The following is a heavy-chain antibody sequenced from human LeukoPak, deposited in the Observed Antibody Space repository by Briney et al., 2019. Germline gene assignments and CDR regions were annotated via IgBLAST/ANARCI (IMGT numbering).Heavy chain of an antibody. CDR1: GASISSSSYY. V-gene: IGHV4-39*07. CDR2: IYYSGST. J-gene: IGHJ3*02. CDR3: ARVARIAGAFDI. Sequence: PSETLSLTCTVSGASISSSSYYWGWIRQPPGKGLQWIGSIYYSGSTYYNPSLKSRLTISVNTPKNQFSLKLSSVTAADTAVYYCARVARIAGAFDIWGQGTMVTVSS. D-gene: IGHD6-13*01.